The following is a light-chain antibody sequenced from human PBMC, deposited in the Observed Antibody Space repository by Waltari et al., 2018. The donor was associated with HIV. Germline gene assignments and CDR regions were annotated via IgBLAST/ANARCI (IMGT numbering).Light chain of an antibody. J-gene: IGLJ2*01. CDR3: TSYISGTSPV. Sequence: QSALTQPASVSGSPGQPITIPCALNDNKYVSWYQRHPGKAPKVIIYEVTNRPSGLSHRFSGSKSGNTATLTISGLQPEDAADYFCTSYISGTSPVFGRGTRVTVL. CDR1: ALNDNKY. V-gene: IGLV2-14*01. CDR2: EVT.